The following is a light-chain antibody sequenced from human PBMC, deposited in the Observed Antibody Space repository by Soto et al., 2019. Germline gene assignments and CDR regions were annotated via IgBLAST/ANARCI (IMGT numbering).Light chain of an antibody. Sequence: IVLTQSPGTLSLSPGERATLSCRASQSVSNNYLAWYQQKPGQAPRLLIYGVSNRATGIPDRLSGSGSGTDLTLTISRLEPEDFAVYFCQQYGSSPWKFGQGTKVDIK. CDR3: QQYGSSPWK. CDR1: QSVSNNY. J-gene: IGKJ1*01. CDR2: GVS. V-gene: IGKV3-20*01.